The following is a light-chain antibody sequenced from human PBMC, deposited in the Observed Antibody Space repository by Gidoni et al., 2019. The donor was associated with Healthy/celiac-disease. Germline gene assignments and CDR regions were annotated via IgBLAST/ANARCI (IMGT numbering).Light chain of an antibody. CDR3: NSRDSSGNPV. J-gene: IGLJ3*02. Sequence: SSELTQDPAVSVALGQTVRITCQGDRLRSYYASWYPQKPGQSPVLVIYGKNNRPSGIPDRFSGSTSGKTVSLTIAGAQAEDEADYYCNSRDSSGNPVFGGGTKLTVL. V-gene: IGLV3-19*01. CDR2: GKN. CDR1: RLRSYY.